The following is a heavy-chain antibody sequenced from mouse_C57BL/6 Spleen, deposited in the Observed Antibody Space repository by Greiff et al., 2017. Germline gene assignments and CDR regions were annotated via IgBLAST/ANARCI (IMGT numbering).Heavy chain of an antibody. CDR1: GYTFPDYN. D-gene: IGHD1-1*01. V-gene: IGHV1-22*01. J-gene: IGHJ2*01. CDR3: ARDPLITTVCALDY. Sequence: VQLQQSGPELVKPGASVKLSCKASGYTFPDYNMHWVKQSHGKSLEWIGYINPNNGGTSYNQKFKGKATLTVNKSSSTAYMELRSLPSEDSAVLSCARDPLITTVCALDYWGQGTPLTVSS. CDR2: INPNNGGT.